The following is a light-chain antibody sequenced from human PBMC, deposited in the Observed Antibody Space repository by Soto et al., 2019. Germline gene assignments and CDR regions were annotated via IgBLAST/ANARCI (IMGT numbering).Light chain of an antibody. CDR3: MQALQTFT. V-gene: IGKV2-28*01. Sequence: DIIMTQSPLSLPVTPGQPSSISCRSSQSLMHSNGCNYLDWYLQKPGHSPXLLIYLGSNRASGVPDRLSGGGSGTDFTLKISRVEADYVCVYYYMQALQTFTFGGGTKVDIK. J-gene: IGKJ4*01. CDR1: QSLMHSNGCNY. CDR2: LGS.